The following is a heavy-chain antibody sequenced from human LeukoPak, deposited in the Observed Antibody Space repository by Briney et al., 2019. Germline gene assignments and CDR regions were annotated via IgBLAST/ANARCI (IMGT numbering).Heavy chain of an antibody. CDR2: ISSSGSTI. CDR3: AWVPVLLWFGELLD. Sequence: GGSLRLSCAASGFTFSDYYMSWIRQAPGKGLEWVSYISSSGSTIYYADSVKGRFTISRDNAKNSLYLQMNSLRAEDTALYYCAWVPVLLWFGELLDCGQGSLVTVSS. J-gene: IGHJ4*02. D-gene: IGHD3-10*01. V-gene: IGHV3-11*04. CDR1: GFTFSDYY.